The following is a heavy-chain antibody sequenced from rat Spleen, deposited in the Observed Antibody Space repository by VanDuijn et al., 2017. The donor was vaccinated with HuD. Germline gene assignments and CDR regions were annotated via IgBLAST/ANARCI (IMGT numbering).Heavy chain of an antibody. D-gene: IGHD1-6*01. J-gene: IGHJ2*01. CDR1: GLSFSNYD. V-gene: IGHV5-25*01. CDR2: ITNTGVGS. CDR3: TRDNMYSTDYYPDYFDY. Sequence: EVQLVESGGGAVQPGRSMKLSCAASGLSFSNYDMAWVRQAPTKGLEWVASITNTGVGSYYPDSVKGRFTISRDNAKSTLYLQMNSLRSEDTATYYCTRDNMYSTDYYPDYFDYWGQGVMVTVSS.